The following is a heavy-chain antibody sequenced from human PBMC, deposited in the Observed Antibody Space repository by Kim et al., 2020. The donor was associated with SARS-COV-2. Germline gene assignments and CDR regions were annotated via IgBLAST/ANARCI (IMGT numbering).Heavy chain of an antibody. CDR1: GYAFSDHY. CDR2: INPNSGGT. V-gene: IGHV1-2*02. D-gene: IGHD3-16*01. CDR3: AREITSRGSYSHSDY. Sequence: ASVKVSCKAPGYAFSDHYMHWVRQAPGQGLEWMGWINPNSGGTKYAQRFQGRVTMTRDTSITTVYMELSSLTSDDTAVYFCAREITSRGSYSHSDYWGHGTLVTVSS. J-gene: IGHJ4*01.